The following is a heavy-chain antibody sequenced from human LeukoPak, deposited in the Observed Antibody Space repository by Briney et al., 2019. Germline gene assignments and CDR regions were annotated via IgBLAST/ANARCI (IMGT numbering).Heavy chain of an antibody. CDR3: AKDSGSTSCYDY. CDR1: GDTFTSYG. CDR2: ISAYNGNT. D-gene: IGHD2-2*01. J-gene: IGHJ4*02. V-gene: IGHV1-18*01. Sequence: ASVKVSCKASGDTFTSYGISWLRQAPGQGLEWMGWISAYNGNTNYAQKLQGRVTMTTDTSTSTAYMELRSLRSDDTAVYYCAKDSGSTSCYDYWGQGTLVTVSS.